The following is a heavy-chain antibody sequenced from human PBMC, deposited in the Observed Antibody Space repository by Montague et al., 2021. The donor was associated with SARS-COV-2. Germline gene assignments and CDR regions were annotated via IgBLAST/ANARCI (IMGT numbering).Heavy chain of an antibody. J-gene: IGHJ1*01. Sequence: SETLSLTCVVYGGSFGGYYWTWIRHTPGKGLEWIGEIRHYGSPNYTPSGNPSLKSRITMSRETTKYQFSLRLTAVRAADTAVYYCVRGGYGDRSSDWGQGTLVTVSS. D-gene: IGHD4-17*01. CDR1: GGSFGGYY. V-gene: IGHV4-34*01. CDR2: IRHYGSP. CDR3: VRGGYGDRSSD.